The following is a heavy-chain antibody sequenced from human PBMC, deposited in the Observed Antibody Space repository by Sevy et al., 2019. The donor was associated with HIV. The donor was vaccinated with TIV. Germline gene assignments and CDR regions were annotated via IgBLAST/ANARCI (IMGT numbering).Heavy chain of an antibody. CDR3: VRERAGIDH. CDR2: IYVGRNT. V-gene: IGHV3-53*01. CDR1: GFTVTFNS. Sequence: GGSLRLSCAASGFTVTFNSMSWVRQAPGRGLVLVSVIYVGRNTYYADSVKGRFTIFRDSFKDTVDLQMDSLRPEDSGVYYCVRERAGIDHWGQGTLVTVSS. J-gene: IGHJ4*02. D-gene: IGHD6-19*01.